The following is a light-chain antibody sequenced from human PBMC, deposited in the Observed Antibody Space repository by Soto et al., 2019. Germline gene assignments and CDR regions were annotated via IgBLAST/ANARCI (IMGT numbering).Light chain of an antibody. V-gene: IGLV2-23*01. CDR1: SRDVGSYNL. J-gene: IGLJ1*01. Sequence: QSVLTQPASVSGSPGQSITISCTGTSRDVGSYNLVSWYQQHPGKAPKLMIYEDNKRPSGVSNRFSGSKSGNTASLTISGLQAEDEADYYCCSYAGSSFYVFGTGTKLTVL. CDR2: EDN. CDR3: CSYAGSSFYV.